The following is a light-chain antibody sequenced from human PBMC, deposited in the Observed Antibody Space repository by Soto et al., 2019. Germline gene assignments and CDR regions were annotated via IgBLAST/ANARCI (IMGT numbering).Light chain of an antibody. CDR2: AAS. Sequence: DIQMTQSPSSVSASVGDRVTITCRASQGISSWLAWYQQKPGKAPKLLIYAASSLQSGVPSRFRGSESGKNFTLTISTLQPENFEPYYCQQANSSPSTFGPGPKVDIK. J-gene: IGKJ3*01. CDR1: QGISSW. CDR3: QQANSSPST. V-gene: IGKV1-12*02.